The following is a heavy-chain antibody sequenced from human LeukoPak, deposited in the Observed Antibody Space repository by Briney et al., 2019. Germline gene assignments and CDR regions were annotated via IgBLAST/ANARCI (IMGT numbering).Heavy chain of an antibody. CDR1: GGSIRSYY. CDR2: IFYSGTT. Sequence: PSETLSLTCTVSGGSIRSYYWSWIRQPPGKGLEWVGYIFYSGTTDSNPSLKSRVTISVDTSKNQFSLKLSSVTAADTAVYYCARTYCRGGSCHFDYWGQGTLVTVSS. CDR3: ARTYCRGGSCHFDY. V-gene: IGHV4-59*08. J-gene: IGHJ4*02. D-gene: IGHD2-15*01.